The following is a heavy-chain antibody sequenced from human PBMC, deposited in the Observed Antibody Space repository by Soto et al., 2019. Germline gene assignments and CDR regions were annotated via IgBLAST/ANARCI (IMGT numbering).Heavy chain of an antibody. V-gene: IGHV1-3*05. CDR2: INAGNGNT. CDR3: ARDPSYYGMDV. J-gene: IGHJ6*02. Sequence: QVQLVQSGAEEKKPGASVKVSCKASGYTFTSYAMHWVRQAPGQRLEWMGWINAGNGNTKYSQKFQGRVTITRDTSATTAYMELSSLRSEDTAVYYCARDPSYYGMDVWGQGTTVTVSS. CDR1: GYTFTSYA.